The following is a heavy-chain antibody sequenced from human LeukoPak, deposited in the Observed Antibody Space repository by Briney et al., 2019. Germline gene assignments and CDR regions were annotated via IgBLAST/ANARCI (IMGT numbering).Heavy chain of an antibody. CDR1: GGSFSGYY. V-gene: IGHV4-34*01. J-gene: IGHJ5*02. D-gene: IGHD3-3*01. CDR3: ARGGFWRGNWFDP. CDR2: INHSGST. Sequence: SETLSLTCAVYGGSFSGYYWSWIRQPPGKGLEWIGEINHSGSTNYNPSLKSRVTISVDTSKNQFSLKLSSVTAAATAVYYCARGGFWRGNWFDPWGQGTLVTVSS.